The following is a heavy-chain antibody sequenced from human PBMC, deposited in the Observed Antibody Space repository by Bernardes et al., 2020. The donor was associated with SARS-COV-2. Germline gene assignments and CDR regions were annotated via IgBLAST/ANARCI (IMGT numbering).Heavy chain of an antibody. V-gene: IGHV3-23*01. J-gene: IGHJ4*02. Sequence: GGSLRLSCAASGFDFSSSAMSWVRQAPGKGLEWVSSISICGSPTFAESVKVRFTISRDNSKSTLYLQMNDLRAEDTALYYCSKEIRPNDYWGQGTLVTVSS. CDR1: GFDFSSSA. D-gene: IGHD3-3*02. CDR3: SKEIRPNDY. CDR2: ISICGSP.